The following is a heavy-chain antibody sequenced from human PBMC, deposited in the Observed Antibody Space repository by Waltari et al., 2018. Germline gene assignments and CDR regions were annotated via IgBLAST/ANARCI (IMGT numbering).Heavy chain of an antibody. J-gene: IGHJ3*02. CDR2: IIPIFGTA. V-gene: IGHV1-69*13. Sequence: QVQLVQSGAEVKKPGSSVKVSCKASGGTFSSYAISWVRQAPGQGLEWMGGIIPIFGTANYAQKFQGRVTITADESTSTAYMELSSLRSEDTAVYYCAGRSGTVVPTTLGAFDIWGQGTMVIVSS. D-gene: IGHD2-15*01. CDR1: GGTFSSYA. CDR3: AGRSGTVVPTTLGAFDI.